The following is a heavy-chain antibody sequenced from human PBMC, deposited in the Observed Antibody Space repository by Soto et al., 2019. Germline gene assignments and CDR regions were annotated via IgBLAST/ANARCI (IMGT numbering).Heavy chain of an antibody. CDR2: IYHSGST. D-gene: IGHD5-18*01. CDR3: AGVTLYYYYGMDV. J-gene: IGHJ6*02. Sequence: QVQLQESGPGLVKPSGTLSLTCAVSGGSISSSNWWSWVRQPPGKGLEWIGEIYHSGSTNYNPSLKSRVTISVDKSKNQFSLKLISVTAADTAVDYCAGVTLYYYYGMDVWGQGTTVTVSS. V-gene: IGHV4-4*02. CDR1: GGSISSSNW.